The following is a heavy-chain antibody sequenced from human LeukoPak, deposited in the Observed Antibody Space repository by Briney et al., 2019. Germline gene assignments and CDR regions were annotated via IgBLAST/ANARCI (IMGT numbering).Heavy chain of an antibody. Sequence: SETLSLTCTVSGGSISSYYWSWIRQPPGKGLEWIGYIYYSGSTNYNPSLKSRVTISVDTSKNQFSLKLSSVTAADTAVYYCASPPSSGWNYYFDYWGHGTLVTVSS. V-gene: IGHV4-59*08. CDR1: GGSISSYY. J-gene: IGHJ4*01. CDR3: ASPPSSGWNYYFDY. CDR2: IYYSGST. D-gene: IGHD6-19*01.